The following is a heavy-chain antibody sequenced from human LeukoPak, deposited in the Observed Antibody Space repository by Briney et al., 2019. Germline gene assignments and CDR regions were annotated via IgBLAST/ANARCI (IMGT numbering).Heavy chain of an antibody. CDR2: ISGSGGGT. D-gene: IGHD6-19*01. J-gene: IGHJ4*02. CDR1: GFTFSTYA. V-gene: IGHV3-23*01. Sequence: PGGSLSLSCTASGFTFSTYAMSWVRQAPGKGLEWVSEISGSGGGTHYADSVKGRFTISRDNSWNTLYLQMNSLRAEDTAVYYCAKDQDSSGRYGIDYWGQGTLVTVSS. CDR3: AKDQDSSGRYGIDY.